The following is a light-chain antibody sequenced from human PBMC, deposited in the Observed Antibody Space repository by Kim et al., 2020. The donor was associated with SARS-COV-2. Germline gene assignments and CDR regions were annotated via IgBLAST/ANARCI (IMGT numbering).Light chain of an antibody. V-gene: IGLV3-9*01. CDR1: NIGRKN. Sequence: SYELTQPLSVSVALGQTARITCGGNNIGRKNVHWYQQKPGQAPVLVIYRDANRPSGIPERISGSNSENTATLTISRAQAGDEADYYCQVWDSSTEVVFGG. CDR3: QVWDSSTEVV. CDR2: RDA. J-gene: IGLJ2*01.